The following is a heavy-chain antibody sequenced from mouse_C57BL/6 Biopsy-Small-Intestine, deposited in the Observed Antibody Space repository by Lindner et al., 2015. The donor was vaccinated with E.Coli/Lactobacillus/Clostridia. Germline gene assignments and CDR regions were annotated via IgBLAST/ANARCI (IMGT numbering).Heavy chain of an antibody. J-gene: IGHJ1*01. CDR2: VNPNTGAT. CDR3: ARDTVSALGFSGLDV. V-gene: IGHV1-84*02. CDR1: TSAFTAYY. D-gene: IGHD6-2*01. Sequence: SVKVSCKAPTSAFTAYYIHWLRQAPGQGLEWMGWVNPNTGATKFAQNFQGRVTMTRDTSISTAFMELNSLRTADTAVYFCARDTVSALGFSGLDVWGQGTAVTV.